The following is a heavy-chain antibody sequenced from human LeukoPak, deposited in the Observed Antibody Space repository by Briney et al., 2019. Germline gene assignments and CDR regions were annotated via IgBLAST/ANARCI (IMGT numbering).Heavy chain of an antibody. V-gene: IGHV3-53*01. CDR1: GFSVNNKY. CDR2: LYIAGDT. J-gene: IGHJ4*02. CDR3: ASGQMFTSGGFDS. D-gene: IGHD6-19*01. Sequence: GGSLRLSCAASGFSVNNKYVAWVRQAPGKGLEWVSVLYIAGDTYYADSVKGRFTISRDNSKNTLSLQMHSLRPEDTALYYCASGQMFTSGGFDSWGQGALVTVSS.